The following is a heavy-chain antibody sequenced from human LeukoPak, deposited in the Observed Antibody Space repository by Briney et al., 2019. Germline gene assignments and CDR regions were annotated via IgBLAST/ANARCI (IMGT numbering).Heavy chain of an antibody. CDR3: AVCSVTGRAFDI. Sequence: PSETLSLTCTVSAGSISSYYWSWIRQPAGKGLEWLGRIYTSGSTNYNPSLKSRVTVSADTSKNQFSLKLSSVTAADTAVYYCAVCSVTGRAFDIWGQGTMVTVSS. V-gene: IGHV4-4*07. D-gene: IGHD3-10*02. CDR2: IYTSGST. CDR1: AGSISSYY. J-gene: IGHJ3*02.